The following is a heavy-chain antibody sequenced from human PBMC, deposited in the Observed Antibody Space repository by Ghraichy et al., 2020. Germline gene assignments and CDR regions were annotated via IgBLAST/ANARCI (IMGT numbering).Heavy chain of an antibody. J-gene: IGHJ6*02. CDR1: GFTFSSYA. V-gene: IGHV3-23*01. D-gene: IGHD6-13*01. Sequence: GGSLRLSCAASGFTFSSYAMSWVRQAPGKGLEWVSAISGSGGSTYYADSVKGRFTISRDNSKNTLYLQMNSLRAEDTAVYYCAKGGRRDSSSWSHYYYYGMDVWGQGTTVTVSS. CDR2: ISGSGGST. CDR3: AKGGRRDSSSWSHYYYYGMDV.